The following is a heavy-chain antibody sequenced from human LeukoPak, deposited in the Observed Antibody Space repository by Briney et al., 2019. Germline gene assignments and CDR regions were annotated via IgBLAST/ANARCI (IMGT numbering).Heavy chain of an antibody. CDR2: LRSDGNSK. D-gene: IGHD2-15*01. CDR1: GFTFNVHW. Sequence: PGGSLRLPCAASGFTFNVHWMHWVRQAPGKGLEWVAFLRSDGNSKYYVDSVKGRFTISRDNSKNTLYLQMNSLRPEDTAIYYCTKGDCSGDNCYGTDYWGQGTLVTVSS. CDR3: TKGDCSGDNCYGTDY. V-gene: IGHV3-30*02. J-gene: IGHJ4*02.